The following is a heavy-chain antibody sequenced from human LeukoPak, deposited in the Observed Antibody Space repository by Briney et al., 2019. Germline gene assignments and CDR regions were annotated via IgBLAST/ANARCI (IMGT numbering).Heavy chain of an antibody. D-gene: IGHD2-2*01. CDR2: ISGSGGST. Sequence: AGGSLRLSCAASGFTFSSYAMSWVRQAPGKGLEWVSAISGSGGSTYYADSVKGRFTISRDNAKNSLYLQMNSLRAEDTAVYYCARDLGYCSSTSCREDYWGQGTLVTVSS. CDR1: GFTFSSYA. J-gene: IGHJ4*02. V-gene: IGHV3-23*01. CDR3: ARDLGYCSSTSCREDY.